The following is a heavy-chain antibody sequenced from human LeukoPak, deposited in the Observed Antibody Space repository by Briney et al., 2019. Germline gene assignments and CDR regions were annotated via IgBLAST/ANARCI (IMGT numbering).Heavy chain of an antibody. D-gene: IGHD6-13*01. V-gene: IGHV5-51*01. CDR2: IYPGDSDT. Sequence: GESLKISCKGSGYSFTSYWIGWVRQMPGKGLEWLGMIYPGDSDTRYSPSFQGQVTISADKSISTAYLQWSSLKASDTAMYYCARHHRYSSSCPDYWGQGTLATVSS. J-gene: IGHJ4*02. CDR3: ARHHRYSSSCPDY. CDR1: GYSFTSYW.